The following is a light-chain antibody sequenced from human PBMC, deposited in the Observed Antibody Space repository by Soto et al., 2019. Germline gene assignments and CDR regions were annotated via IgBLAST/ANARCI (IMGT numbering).Light chain of an antibody. CDR2: GAS. J-gene: IGKJ1*01. V-gene: IGKV3-15*01. CDR1: QRVSSN. CDR3: QQYNNWPPWT. Sequence: EIVMTQSPATLSVSPGERATLSCRASQRVSSNLAWYQQKPGQAPRPLIYGASTRATGTPARFSGSGSGTEFTLTISSLQSEDFAVYYCQQYNNWPPWTFGQGTKVEIK.